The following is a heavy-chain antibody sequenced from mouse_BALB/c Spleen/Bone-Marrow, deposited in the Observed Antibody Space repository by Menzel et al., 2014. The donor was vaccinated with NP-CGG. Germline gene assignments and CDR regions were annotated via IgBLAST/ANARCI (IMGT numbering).Heavy chain of an antibody. Sequence: QVQLKESGAELMKPGVSVKISCKATGYTFSSYWIEWVKQRPGHGLEWIGEILPGSGTTSYNEKFKGKATFTADTSSNTAYMQLSSLTSEDSAVYYCARGTYRYYFDYWGQGTTLTVSS. J-gene: IGHJ2*01. CDR3: ARGTYRYYFDY. V-gene: IGHV1-9*01. CDR2: ILPGSGTT. D-gene: IGHD2-14*01. CDR1: GYTFSSYW.